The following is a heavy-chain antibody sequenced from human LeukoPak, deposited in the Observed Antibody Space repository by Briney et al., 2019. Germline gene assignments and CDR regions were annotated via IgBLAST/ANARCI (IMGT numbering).Heavy chain of an antibody. Sequence: PGGSLRLSCAASGFTFSSYEMNWVRQAPGKGLEWVSYISSSGSTIYYADSVKGRFTISRDNAQNSLYLQMNSLRDEDTAVYSCAREGVRGSYYGHWGQGTLVTVSS. CDR2: ISSSGSTI. V-gene: IGHV3-48*03. CDR3: AREGVRGSYYGH. D-gene: IGHD3-10*01. CDR1: GFTFSSYE. J-gene: IGHJ4*02.